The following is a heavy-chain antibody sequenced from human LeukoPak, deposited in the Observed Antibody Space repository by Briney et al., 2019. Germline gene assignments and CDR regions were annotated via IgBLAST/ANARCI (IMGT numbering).Heavy chain of an antibody. CDR2: IYYSGST. V-gene: IGHV4-30-4*01. CDR3: ARSGTLLGFGEGY. Sequence: PSQTLSLTCTVSGGSINSGDYYWSWLRQPPGKGLEWIGYIYYSGSTYYNPSLKSRVTISVDTSKNQFSLKLSSVTAADTAVYYCARSGTLLGFGEGYWGQGTLVTVSS. J-gene: IGHJ4*02. CDR1: GGSINSGDYY. D-gene: IGHD3-10*01.